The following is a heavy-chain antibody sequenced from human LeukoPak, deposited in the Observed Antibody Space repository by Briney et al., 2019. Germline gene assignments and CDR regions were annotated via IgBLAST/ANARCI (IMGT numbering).Heavy chain of an antibody. J-gene: IGHJ5*02. CDR3: ARDQQQLVTYNWFDP. CDR2: INHSGST. V-gene: IGHV4-34*01. CDR1: GGSFSGYY. Sequence: PSETLSLTCAVYGGSFSGYYWSWIRQPPGKGLEWIGEINHSGSTNYNPPLKSRVTISVDTSENQFSLKLSSVTAADTAVYYCARDQQQLVTYNWFDPWGQGTLVTVSS. D-gene: IGHD6-13*01.